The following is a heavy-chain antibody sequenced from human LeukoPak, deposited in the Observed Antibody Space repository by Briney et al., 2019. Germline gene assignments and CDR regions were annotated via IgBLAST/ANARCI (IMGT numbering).Heavy chain of an antibody. CDR3: ARGSVTGYYTFDY. CDR2: INHSGSA. CDR1: GGSFSGYY. V-gene: IGHV4-34*01. D-gene: IGHD3-9*01. Sequence: SETLSLTCAVYGGSFSGYYWSWIRQPPGKGLEWIGEINHSGSANYNPSLKSRVTISVDTSKNQFSLKLSSVTAADTAVYYCARGSVTGYYTFDYWGQGTLVTVSS. J-gene: IGHJ4*02.